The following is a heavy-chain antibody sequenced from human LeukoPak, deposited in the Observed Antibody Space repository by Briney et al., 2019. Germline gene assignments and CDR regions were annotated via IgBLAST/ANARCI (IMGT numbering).Heavy chain of an antibody. D-gene: IGHD1-26*01. Sequence: SETLSLTCTVSGDSINSLDLWSWVRQPPGKGLEWIGEINHSGSTNYNPSLKSRVTISVDTSKNQFSLKLSSVTAADTAVYYCARGNPSGSSAAFDYWGQGTLVTVSS. CDR1: GDSINSLDL. J-gene: IGHJ4*02. V-gene: IGHV4-4*02. CDR3: ARGNPSGSSAAFDY. CDR2: INHSGST.